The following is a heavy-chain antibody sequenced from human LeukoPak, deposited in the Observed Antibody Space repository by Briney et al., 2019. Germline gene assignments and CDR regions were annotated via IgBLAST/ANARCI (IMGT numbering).Heavy chain of an antibody. V-gene: IGHV3-23*01. Sequence: GGSLRLSCAASGFTFSSYAMSWVRQAPGKGLQWVSTITGTTHYADSVRGRFTISRDNAKNTLYLQMNSLGVEDTAVYYCVRGSSDWNGMDVWGQGTTVTVSS. CDR2: ITGTT. CDR3: VRGSSDWNGMDV. D-gene: IGHD6-19*01. CDR1: GFTFSSYA. J-gene: IGHJ6*02.